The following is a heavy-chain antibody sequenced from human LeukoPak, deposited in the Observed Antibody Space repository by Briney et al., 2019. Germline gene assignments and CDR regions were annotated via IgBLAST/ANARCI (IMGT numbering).Heavy chain of an antibody. J-gene: IGHJ5*02. Sequence: ASVKVSCKASGYTFTSYAMNWMRQAPGQGLEWMGWINTNTGNPTYAQGFTGRFVFSLDTSVSTAYLQISSLKAEDTAVYYCASTDSSSWYTVRFDPWGQGTLVTVSS. V-gene: IGHV7-4-1*02. D-gene: IGHD6-13*01. CDR1: GYTFTSYA. CDR2: INTNTGNP. CDR3: ASTDSSSWYTVRFDP.